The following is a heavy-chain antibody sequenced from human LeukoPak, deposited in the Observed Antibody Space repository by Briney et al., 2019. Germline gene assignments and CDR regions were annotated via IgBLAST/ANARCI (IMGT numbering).Heavy chain of an antibody. CDR2: ISGNGGRT. Sequence: GGSLRLSCVASGFTFSSYGMSWVRQAPGKGLEWVSFISGNGGRTDYAESVKGSFTISRDNSKNTVYLQMNSLRDEDTAAYYCAKDPNGDYVGTFDMWGQGTMVTVSS. CDR3: AKDPNGDYVGTFDM. J-gene: IGHJ3*02. D-gene: IGHD4-17*01. V-gene: IGHV3-23*01. CDR1: GFTFSSYG.